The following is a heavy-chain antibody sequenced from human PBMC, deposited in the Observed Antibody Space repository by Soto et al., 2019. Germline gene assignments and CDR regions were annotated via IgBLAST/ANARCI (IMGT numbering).Heavy chain of an antibody. J-gene: IGHJ5*02. D-gene: IGHD6-6*01. Sequence: EVQLVESGGGLVQPGGSLRLSCAASGFTFSSYWMSWVPQAPGKGLEGVANIKQDGSEKYYVDSVKGRFTISRDNAKNSLYLQMNSLRAEDTAVYYCARSIAARLNWFDPWGQGTLVTVSS. CDR3: ARSIAARLNWFDP. V-gene: IGHV3-7*01. CDR2: IKQDGSEK. CDR1: GFTFSSYW.